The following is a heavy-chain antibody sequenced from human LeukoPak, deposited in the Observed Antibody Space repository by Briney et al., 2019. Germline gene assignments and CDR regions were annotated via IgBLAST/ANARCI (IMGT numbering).Heavy chain of an antibody. D-gene: IGHD4-17*01. V-gene: IGHV4-39*01. J-gene: IGHJ4*02. CDR2: IYYSGST. Sequence: SQTLCLTCTVSGGPISSSSYYWGWIRQPPGKGLEWIGSIYYSGSTYYNPSLKSRVTISVDTSKNQFSLKLSSVTAADTAVYYCARHYFTVTIFDYWGQGTLVTVSS. CDR3: ARHYFTVTIFDY. CDR1: GGPISSSSYY.